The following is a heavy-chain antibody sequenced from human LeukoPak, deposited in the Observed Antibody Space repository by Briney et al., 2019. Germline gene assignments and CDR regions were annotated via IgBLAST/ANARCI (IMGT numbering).Heavy chain of an antibody. CDR2: IIPIFGTA. D-gene: IGHD6-19*01. CDR1: GGTFSSYA. Sequence: SVKVSCKASGGTFSSYAISWVRQAPGQGLEWMGRIIPIFGTANYAQKFQGRVTITTDESTSTAYMELSSLRSEDTAVYYCARVKYSSGWYYFDYWGQGTMVTVSS. CDR3: ARVKYSSGWYYFDY. V-gene: IGHV1-69*05. J-gene: IGHJ4*02.